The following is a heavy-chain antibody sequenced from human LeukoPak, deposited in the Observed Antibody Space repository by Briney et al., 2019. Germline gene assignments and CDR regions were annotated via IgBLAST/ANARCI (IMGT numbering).Heavy chain of an antibody. D-gene: IGHD6-13*01. V-gene: IGHV4-34*01. J-gene: IGHJ4*02. CDR1: GGSFSGYY. CDR3: AGWVEQQPNGGFDY. CDR2: INHSGST. Sequence: SETLSLTCAVYGGSFSGYYWSWIRQPPGKGLEWIGEINHSGSTNYNPSLKSRVTISVDTSKNQFSLKLSSVTAADTAVYYCAGWVEQQPNGGFDYWGQGTLVTVSS.